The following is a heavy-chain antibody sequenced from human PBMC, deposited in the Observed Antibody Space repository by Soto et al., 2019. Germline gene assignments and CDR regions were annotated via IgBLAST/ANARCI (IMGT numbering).Heavy chain of an antibody. V-gene: IGHV3-30-3*01. D-gene: IGHD3-16*01. CDR1: GFTFSSYA. J-gene: IGHJ4*02. Sequence: QVQLVESGGGVVQPGRSLRLSCAASGFTFSSYAMHWVRQAPGKGLEWVAVISYDGSNKYYADSVKGRFTISRDNSKNTXXXQMNSXRAEDTAXXXCARDGLLGFFDYWGQGTLVTVSS. CDR2: ISYDGSNK. CDR3: ARDGLLGFFDY.